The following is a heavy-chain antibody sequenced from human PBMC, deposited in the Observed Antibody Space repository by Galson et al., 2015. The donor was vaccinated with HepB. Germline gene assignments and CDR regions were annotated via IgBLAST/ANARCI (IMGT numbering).Heavy chain of an antibody. D-gene: IGHD3-22*01. CDR3: ARRASGMTVRYDFDY. V-gene: IGHV4-39*01. CDR1: GGSISSSSYY. CDR2: IYYSGST. J-gene: IGHJ4*02. Sequence: SETLSLTCTVSGGSISSSSYYWGWIRQPPGKGLEWIGSIYYSGSTYYNPSLKSRVTISVDTSKNQFSLKLSSVTAADTAVYYCARRASGMTVRYDFDYWGQGTLVTVSS.